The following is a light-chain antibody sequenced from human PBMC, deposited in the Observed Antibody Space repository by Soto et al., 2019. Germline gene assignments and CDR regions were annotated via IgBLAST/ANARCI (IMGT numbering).Light chain of an antibody. Sequence: QSVLTQPPSASGSPGQSVTISCTGTKNDIGVYDFVSWYQHHPGKAPRLIIYEVVQRPSGVPDRFSGSKSGNTASLTVSGLQAADEDDDFCKSYAGSNTYVFGSGTRSPS. V-gene: IGLV2-8*01. CDR1: KNDIGVYDF. CDR2: EVV. J-gene: IGLJ1*01. CDR3: KSYAGSNTYV.